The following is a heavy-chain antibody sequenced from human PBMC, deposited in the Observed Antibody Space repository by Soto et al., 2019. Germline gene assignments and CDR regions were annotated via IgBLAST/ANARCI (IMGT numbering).Heavy chain of an antibody. CDR3: ARGRERTSGWVRRDWYFDL. D-gene: IGHD6-19*01. V-gene: IGHV1-18*01. J-gene: IGHJ2*01. CDR1: GYTFTSYG. Sequence: ASVKVSCKASGYTFTSYGISWVRQAPGQGLEWMGWISAYNGNTNYAQKLQGRVTRTKDTSTSTAYMERRSLRADDADVYSCARGRERTSGWVRRDWYFDLWGRGTLVTVSS. CDR2: ISAYNGNT.